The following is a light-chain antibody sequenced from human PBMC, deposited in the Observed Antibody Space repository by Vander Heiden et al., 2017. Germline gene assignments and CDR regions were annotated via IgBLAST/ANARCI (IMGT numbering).Light chain of an antibody. CDR3: SSYTSSTTVV. V-gene: IGLV2-14*03. CDR2: DVS. J-gene: IGLJ3*02. CDR1: SSDIGTYNF. Sequence: QSALTPPASVSGSPGQSITISCTGTSSDIGTYNFVSWYQQHPGKAPKLMIYDVSDRPSGVSDRFSGSKSGNTASLTISGLQAEDEADYYCSSYTSSTTVVFGGGTTLTVL.